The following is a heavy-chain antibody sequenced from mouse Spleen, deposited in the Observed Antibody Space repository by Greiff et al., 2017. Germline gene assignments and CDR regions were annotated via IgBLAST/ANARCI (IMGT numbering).Heavy chain of an antibody. V-gene: IGHV3-8*02. CDR2: ISYSGST. D-gene: IGHD2-4*01. J-gene: IGHJ4*01. Sequence: EVQVVESGPSLVKPSQTLSLTCSVTGDSITSGYWNWIRKFPGNKLEYMGYISYSGSTYYNPSLKSRISITRDTSKNQYYLQLNSVTTEDTATYYCARVITTDYAMDYWGQGTSVTVSS. CDR1: GDSITSGY. CDR3: ARVITTDYAMDY.